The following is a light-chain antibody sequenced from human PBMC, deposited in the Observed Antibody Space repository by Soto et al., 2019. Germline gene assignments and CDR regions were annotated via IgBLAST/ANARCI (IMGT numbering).Light chain of an antibody. Sequence: EIVLTQSPGPLSLSPGERATLSCRASQSVSSSYLAWYQQKPGQSPRLLIYGASSRATGIPDRFSGSGSGTDFTLTISRLEPEDLAVYYCQQYGSSPWTGGQGTKVEIK. CDR2: GAS. CDR1: QSVSSSY. J-gene: IGKJ1*01. CDR3: QQYGSSPWT. V-gene: IGKV3-20*01.